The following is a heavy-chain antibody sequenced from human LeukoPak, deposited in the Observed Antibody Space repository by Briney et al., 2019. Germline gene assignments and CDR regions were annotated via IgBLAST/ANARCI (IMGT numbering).Heavy chain of an antibody. V-gene: IGHV7-4-1*02. D-gene: IGHD3-16*02. J-gene: IGHJ5*01. CDR2: INPNTGNP. Sequence: ASVKVSCKASGYTFTNYAMNWVRQAPGQGLEWMGWINPNTGNPMYAQGFTGRFVFSLDTSVTTTYLQINGLEAEDIAVYYCARACQRLVGLSFPDSWGQGTLVTVSS. CDR3: ARACQRLVGLSFPDS. CDR1: GYTFTNYA.